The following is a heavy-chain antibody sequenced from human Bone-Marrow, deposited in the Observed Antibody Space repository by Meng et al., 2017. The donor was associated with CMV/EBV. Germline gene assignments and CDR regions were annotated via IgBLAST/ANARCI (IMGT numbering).Heavy chain of an antibody. CDR2: IYYSGST. Sequence: GSLRLSCTVSGGSISSSSHYWGWIRQPPGKGLEWIGSIYYSGSTYYNPSLKSRVTISVDTSKNQFSLKLSSVTAADTAVYYCARVPIVVVPAAQSRNYYYYYGMDVWGQGTTVSVSS. V-gene: IGHV4-39*07. CDR3: ARVPIVVVPAAQSRNYYYYYGMDV. D-gene: IGHD2-2*01. J-gene: IGHJ6*02. CDR1: GGSISSSSHY.